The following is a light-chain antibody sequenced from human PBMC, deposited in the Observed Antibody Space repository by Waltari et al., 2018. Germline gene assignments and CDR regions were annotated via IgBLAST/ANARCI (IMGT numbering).Light chain of an antibody. CDR2: GAS. J-gene: IGKJ2*01. CDR3: QHYDNWPPYT. Sequence: EVVMTQSPATLSVSPGERATLPCRASQSVSSNLAWYQQKPGQAPRLLIYGASTRATGIPTRFSGSGSGTEFTLTINSLQSEDFAVYYCQHYDNWPPYTFGPGTKLEI. CDR1: QSVSSN. V-gene: IGKV3-15*01.